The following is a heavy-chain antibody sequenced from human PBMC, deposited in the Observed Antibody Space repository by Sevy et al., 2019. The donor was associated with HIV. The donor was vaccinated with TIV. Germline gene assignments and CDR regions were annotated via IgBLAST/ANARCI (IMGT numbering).Heavy chain of an antibody. D-gene: IGHD4-17*01. CDR2: IKSKSDGGPS. J-gene: IGHJ4*02. V-gene: IGHV3-15*01. Sequence: GGSLRLSCAASGFIFSNAWMSWVRQAPGKGLEWVGRIKSKSDGGPSDYAAPVKGRFTISRDDSRNTLYLLMNSLKTEDTAVYYCTSMTTVEGVFDFWGQGTLVTVSS. CDR1: GFIFSNAW. CDR3: TSMTTVEGVFDF.